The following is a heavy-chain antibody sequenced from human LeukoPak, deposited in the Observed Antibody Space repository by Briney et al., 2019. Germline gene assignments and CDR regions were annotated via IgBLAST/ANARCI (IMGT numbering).Heavy chain of an antibody. CDR1: GYTFTGYY. V-gene: IGHV1-2*02. CDR3: ARDHDSGSFFGGFGLHFDI. J-gene: IGHJ3*02. D-gene: IGHD1-26*01. CDR2: INPNSGGT. Sequence: GASVKVSCKASGYTFTGYYMHWVRQAPGQGLEWMGWINPNSGGTNYAQKFQGRVTMTRDTSISTAYMELSRLRSDDTAVYYCARDHDSGSFFGGFGLHFDIWGQGTMVTVSS.